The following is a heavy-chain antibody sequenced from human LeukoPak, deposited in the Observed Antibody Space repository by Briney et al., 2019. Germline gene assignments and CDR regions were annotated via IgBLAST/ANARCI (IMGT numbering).Heavy chain of an antibody. J-gene: IGHJ4*02. CDR1: GFTFSSYA. Sequence: GGSLRLSCAASGFTFSSYAMSWVRQAPGKGLEWVSAISGSGGSTYYADSVKGRFTISRDNSKNPLYLQMNSLRAEDTAVYYCAKAPLGRAAAGPGVKSFDYWGQGTLVTVSS. CDR3: AKAPLGRAAAGPGVKSFDY. D-gene: IGHD6-13*01. CDR2: ISGSGGST. V-gene: IGHV3-23*01.